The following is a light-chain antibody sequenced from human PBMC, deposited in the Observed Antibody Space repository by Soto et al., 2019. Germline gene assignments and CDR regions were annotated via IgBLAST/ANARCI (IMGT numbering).Light chain of an antibody. J-gene: IGLJ1*01. CDR1: SSDVGGYNY. CDR2: DVS. V-gene: IGLV2-11*01. CDR3: CSYAGSYAEV. Sequence: QSALTQPRSVSGSPGQSVTISCTGTSSDVGGYNYVSWYQQHPGKAPKLMIYDVSKRPSGVPDRFSGSKSGNTASLTISGLQAEDEADYCCCSYAGSYAEVFGTGTKLTVL.